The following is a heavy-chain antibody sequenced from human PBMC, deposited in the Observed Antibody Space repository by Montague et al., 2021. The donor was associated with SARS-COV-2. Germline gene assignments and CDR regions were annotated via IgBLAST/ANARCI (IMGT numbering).Heavy chain of an antibody. CDR3: ARGVSYGSGFLSE. D-gene: IGHD3-10*01. CDR2: IYHTGTT. J-gene: IGHJ4*02. CDR1: GGSVSSGSYY. V-gene: IGHV4-61*01. Sequence: SETLSLTCTVSGGSVSSGSYYWSWIRQPPGKGLEWIGYIYHTGTTHYRPSLKSRATLSVDISQNQFSLKLNSMTAADTAIYYCARGVSYGSGFLSEWGPGTLVIVSS.